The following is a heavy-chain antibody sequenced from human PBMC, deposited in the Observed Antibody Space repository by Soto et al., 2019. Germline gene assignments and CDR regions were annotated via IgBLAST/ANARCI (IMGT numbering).Heavy chain of an antibody. CDR2: ISVDNGNT. V-gene: IGHV1-18*01. CDR1: GYTFSSYG. D-gene: IGHD2-2*01. CDR3: ARFKQGDNSTPIGNHYYYYMDV. J-gene: IGHJ6*03. Sequence: QVQLVQSGPEVKKPGASVKVSYKASGYTFSSYGISWVRQAPGQGFEWMAWISVDNGNTNFAQRLQARVTMTTDTGTSTAYMEVRSLRSDDPAVYYCARFKQGDNSTPIGNHYYYYMDVWGEGTTVTVSS.